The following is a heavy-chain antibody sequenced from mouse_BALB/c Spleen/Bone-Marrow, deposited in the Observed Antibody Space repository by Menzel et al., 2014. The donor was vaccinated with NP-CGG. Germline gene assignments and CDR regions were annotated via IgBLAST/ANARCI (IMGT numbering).Heavy chain of an antibody. V-gene: IGHV7-3*02. CDR1: GFTFTDYY. D-gene: IGHD1-1*01. CDR2: IRHKANGYTT. J-gene: IGHJ4*01. CDR3: ARSLYARAMDY. Sequence: VMLVESGGGLVQPGGSLKLSCATSGFTFTDYYMSWVRQPQGKALEWLGFIRHKANGYTTEYSASVKGLFTITRDNSQSILYLRMNTLRAEDSSTYYWARSLYARAMDYWGQGTSVTVSS.